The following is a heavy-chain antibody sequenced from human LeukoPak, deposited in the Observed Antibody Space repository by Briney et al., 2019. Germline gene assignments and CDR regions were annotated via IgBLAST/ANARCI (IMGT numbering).Heavy chain of an antibody. CDR3: ARDGYCSSTSCPSFDY. Sequence: ASVKVSCKASGYTFTSYAMHWVRQAPGQRLEWMGWINAGNGNTKYSQKFQGRVTITRDTSASTAYMELSSLRSEDTAVYYCARDGYCSSTSCPSFDYWGQGTLVTVSS. V-gene: IGHV1-3*01. CDR2: INAGNGNT. J-gene: IGHJ4*02. CDR1: GYTFTSYA. D-gene: IGHD2-2*01.